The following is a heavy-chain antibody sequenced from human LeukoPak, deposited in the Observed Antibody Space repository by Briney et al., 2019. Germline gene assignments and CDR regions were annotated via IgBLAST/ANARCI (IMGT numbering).Heavy chain of an antibody. CDR2: IYTTGST. Sequence: SETLSLTCTVSGGSISSGSYYWSWIRQPAGKGLEWIGHIYTTGSTNYSPSLRSRVTISLDTSKNQFSLKLNSVTAADTAVYYCARCTSTSCYNFDYWGQGTLVTVSS. CDR1: GGSISSGSYY. V-gene: IGHV4-61*09. D-gene: IGHD2-2*02. J-gene: IGHJ4*02. CDR3: ARCTSTSCYNFDY.